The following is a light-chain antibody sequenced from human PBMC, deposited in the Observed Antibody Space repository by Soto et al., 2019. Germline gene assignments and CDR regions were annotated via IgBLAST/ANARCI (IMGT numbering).Light chain of an antibody. J-gene: IGLJ2*01. CDR3: AAWDDSLSGPV. CDR2: SNN. V-gene: IGLV1-44*01. CDR1: SSNIGNNA. Sequence: QSVLTQPPSASGAPGQRVTISCSGSSSNIGNNAVNWYQQFPVTAPKLLIYSNNQRPSGVPARFSGSKSGTSASLAISGLQSDDEADYFCAAWDDSLSGPVFGGGTKVTVL.